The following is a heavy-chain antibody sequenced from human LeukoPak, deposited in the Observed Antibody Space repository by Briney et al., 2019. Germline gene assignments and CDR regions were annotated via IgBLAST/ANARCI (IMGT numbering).Heavy chain of an antibody. CDR3: ARVPHWNYFRLRFDP. V-gene: IGHV4-39*07. CDR2: IYYSGST. CDR1: GGSISSSSYY. J-gene: IGHJ5*02. Sequence: EPSETLSLTCTVSGGSISSSSYYWGWIRQPPGKGVEWIGSIYYSGSTYYNPSLKSRVTISVDTSKNQFSLKLSSVTAADTAVYYCARVPHWNYFRLRFDPWGQGTLVTVSS. D-gene: IGHD1-7*01.